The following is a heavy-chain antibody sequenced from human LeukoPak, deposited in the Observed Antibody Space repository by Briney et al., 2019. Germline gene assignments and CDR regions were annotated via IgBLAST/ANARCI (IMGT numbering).Heavy chain of an antibody. CDR1: GFTFSSYS. J-gene: IGHJ3*02. D-gene: IGHD5-12*01. Sequence: GGSLRLSCAASGFTFSSYSMNWVRQAPGKGLEWVSSISSSSSYIYYADSVKGRFTISRDNAKNSLYLQMNSLRAEDTAVYYCARMGRIVAPGTDAFDIWGQGTMVTASS. V-gene: IGHV3-21*01. CDR3: ARMGRIVAPGTDAFDI. CDR2: ISSSSSYI.